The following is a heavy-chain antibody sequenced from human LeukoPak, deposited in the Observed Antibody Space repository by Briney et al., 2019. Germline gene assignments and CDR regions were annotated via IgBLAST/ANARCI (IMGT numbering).Heavy chain of an antibody. D-gene: IGHD4-17*01. CDR1: GFPFSSYW. Sequence: GGSLRLSCVASGFPFSSYWMTWVRQAPGKGLEWVAVISYDGSNKYYADSVKGRFTISRDNSKNTLYLQMNSLRAEDTAVYYCAKSYGDYVSGVGYWGQGTLVTVSS. V-gene: IGHV3-30*18. CDR3: AKSYGDYVSGVGY. J-gene: IGHJ4*02. CDR2: ISYDGSNK.